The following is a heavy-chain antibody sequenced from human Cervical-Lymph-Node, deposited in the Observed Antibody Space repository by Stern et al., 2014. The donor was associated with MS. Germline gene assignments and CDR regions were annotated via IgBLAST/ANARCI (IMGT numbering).Heavy chain of an antibody. D-gene: IGHD1-7*01. Sequence: QVQLVESGAEVKKPGSSVKVSCKASGGTFSGYAFSWVRQAPGQGLEWMGRIIPIIGMTNYAQRFQGRVTITAEKSTTTAYMGLSGLGFDDTAVYYWATPPVETTSFDYWGQGTLVTVSS. CDR2: IIPIIGMT. V-gene: IGHV1-69*09. CDR3: ATPPVETTSFDY. J-gene: IGHJ4*02. CDR1: GGTFSGYA.